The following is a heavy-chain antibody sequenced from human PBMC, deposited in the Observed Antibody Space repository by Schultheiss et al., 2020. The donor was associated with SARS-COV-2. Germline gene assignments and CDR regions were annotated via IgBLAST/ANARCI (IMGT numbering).Heavy chain of an antibody. Sequence: GGSLRLSCAASGFTFSSYEMNWVRQAPGKGLEWVSAISGSGGSTYYADSVKGRFTISRDNSKNTLYLQMNSLRAEDTAVYYCARGISRSCYVPYWGQGTLVTVSS. V-gene: IGHV3-23*01. D-gene: IGHD2-2*01. CDR1: GFTFSSYE. CDR2: ISGSGGST. J-gene: IGHJ4*02. CDR3: ARGISRSCYVPY.